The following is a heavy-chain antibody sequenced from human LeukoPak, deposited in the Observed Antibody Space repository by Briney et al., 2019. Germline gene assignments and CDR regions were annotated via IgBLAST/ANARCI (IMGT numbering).Heavy chain of an antibody. J-gene: IGHJ3*01. CDR2: MSPNSGNS. V-gene: IGHV1-8*01. D-gene: IGHD1-1*01. Sequence: GASVKVSCKASGYTFTSYDISWVRQATGQGLEWMGWMSPNSGNSGYAQKFQGRVIRTRNTSISTAYMELSSLRSEDTAVYYCARGRHNNCWGQGTMVTVSS. CDR3: ARGRHNNC. CDR1: GYTFTSYD.